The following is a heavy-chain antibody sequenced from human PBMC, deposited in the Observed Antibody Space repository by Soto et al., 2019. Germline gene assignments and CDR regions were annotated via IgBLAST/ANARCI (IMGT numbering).Heavy chain of an antibody. V-gene: IGHV3-30*18. CDR2: MSYAGTYK. Sequence: QVQLVESGGGVVQPGRSLRLSCAVSGFTFSDYGMHWVRQAPGKGLEWVAVMSYAGTYKYYADSVKGRFTISRDLSGNTLFLQMTSLRLEATAVYFYAKEMYPRTVLDSSSPWGDYWGQGTLVTVSS. J-gene: IGHJ4*02. CDR1: GFTFSDYG. CDR3: AKEMYPRTVLDSSSPWGDY. D-gene: IGHD6-6*01.